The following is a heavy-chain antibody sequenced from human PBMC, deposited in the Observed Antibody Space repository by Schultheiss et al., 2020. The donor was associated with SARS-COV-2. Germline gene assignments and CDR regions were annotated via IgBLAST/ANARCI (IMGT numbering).Heavy chain of an antibody. V-gene: IGHV4-34*01. CDR1: GGSFSGYY. CDR2: INHSGST. D-gene: IGHD2-2*01. J-gene: IGHJ5*02. Sequence: GSLRLSCAVYGGSFSGYYWSWIRQPPGKGLEWIGEINHSGSTNYNPSLKSRVTISVDTSKNQFSLKLSSVTAADTAVYYCASLRAYQLLTYNWFDPWGQGTLVTVSS. CDR3: ASLRAYQLLTYNWFDP.